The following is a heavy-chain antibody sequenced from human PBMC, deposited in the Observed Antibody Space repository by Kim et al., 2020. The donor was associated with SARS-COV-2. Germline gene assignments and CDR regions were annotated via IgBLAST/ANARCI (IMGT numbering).Heavy chain of an antibody. CDR3: ARADYYDSSGYLPFSGFDP. CDR2: IYYSGST. D-gene: IGHD3-22*01. J-gene: IGHJ5*02. Sequence: SETLSLTCTVSGGSVSSGSYYWSWIRQPPGKGLEWIGYIYYSGSTNYNPSLKSRVTISVDTSKNQFSLKLSSVTAADTAVYYCARADYYDSSGYLPFSGFDPWGQGTLVTVSS. V-gene: IGHV4-61*01. CDR1: GGSVSSGSYY.